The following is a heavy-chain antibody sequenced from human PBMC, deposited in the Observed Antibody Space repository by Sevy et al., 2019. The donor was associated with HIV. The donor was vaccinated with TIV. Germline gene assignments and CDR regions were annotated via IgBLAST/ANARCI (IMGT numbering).Heavy chain of an antibody. CDR1: GFTFSAYW. Sequence: GGSLRLSCAASGFTFSAYWMHWVRQAPGKGLEWVANINQGGSEKYYVDSVKGRFTISRDNAKNSLYLQMNSLRAEDTAVYYCAGGVPAAIYYYYGMDVWGQGTTVTVSS. V-gene: IGHV3-7*04. D-gene: IGHD2-2*01. J-gene: IGHJ6*02. CDR3: AGGVPAAIYYYYGMDV. CDR2: INQGGSEK.